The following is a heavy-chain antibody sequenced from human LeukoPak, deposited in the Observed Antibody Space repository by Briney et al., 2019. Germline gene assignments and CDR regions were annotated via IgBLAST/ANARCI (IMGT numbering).Heavy chain of an antibody. CDR1: GFIFSNYA. CDR3: AKASWVSSTDAVL. CDR2: LRGDGET. D-gene: IGHD3-16*01. V-gene: IGHV3-23*01. J-gene: IGHJ4*02. Sequence: GGSLRLSCAASGFIFSNYAMSWVRQAPARGLEWVSSLRGDGETFFADSVKGRFTLSRDDSRNTVYLQLNNLRVEDTAVYYCAKASWVSSTDAVLWGQGTLVTVSS.